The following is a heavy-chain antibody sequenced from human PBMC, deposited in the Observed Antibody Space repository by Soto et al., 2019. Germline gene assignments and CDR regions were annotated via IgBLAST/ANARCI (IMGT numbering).Heavy chain of an antibody. D-gene: IGHD2-15*01. CDR2: ISAYNGRT. V-gene: IGHV1-18*01. J-gene: IGHJ4*02. Sequence: QVQLVQSGAEVKKPGASVKVSCKASGYTFSSYGIRWVRQAPGQGLEWMGWISAYNGRTNYAQRLQGRVTMTTDTSTSTDYMELRSLRSDDTAVYYCARTPIVVVVAATPADYWGQGTLVTVSS. CDR1: GYTFSSYG. CDR3: ARTPIVVVVAATPADY.